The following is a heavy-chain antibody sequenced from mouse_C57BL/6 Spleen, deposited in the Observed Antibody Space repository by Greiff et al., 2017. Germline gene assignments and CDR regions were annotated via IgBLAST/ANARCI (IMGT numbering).Heavy chain of an antibody. CDR2: INPGSGNT. CDR1: GYTFTDYY. J-gene: IGHJ3*01. Sequence: VQLQQSGAELVRPGASVKLSCKASGYTFTDYYINWVKQRPGQGLAWIARINPGSGNTYYNEKFKGKATLTAEKSSSTAYMQLSSLTSEDSAVYFCAYSTPFAYWGQGTLVTVSA. V-gene: IGHV1-76*01. CDR3: AYSTPFAY. D-gene: IGHD2-5*01.